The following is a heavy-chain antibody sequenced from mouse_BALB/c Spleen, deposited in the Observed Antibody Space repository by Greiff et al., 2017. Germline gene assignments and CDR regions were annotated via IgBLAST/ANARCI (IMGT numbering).Heavy chain of an antibody. V-gene: IGHV1-4*01. CDR1: GYTFTSYT. Sequence: QVQLQQSGAELARPGASVKMSCKASGYTFTSYTMHWVKQRPGQGLEWIGYINPSSGYTNYNQKFKDKATLTADKSSSTAYMQLSSLTSEDSAVYYCARSGLTTATGAYWGQGTLVTVSA. CDR2: INPSSGYT. D-gene: IGHD1-2*01. CDR3: ARSGLTTATGAY. J-gene: IGHJ3*01.